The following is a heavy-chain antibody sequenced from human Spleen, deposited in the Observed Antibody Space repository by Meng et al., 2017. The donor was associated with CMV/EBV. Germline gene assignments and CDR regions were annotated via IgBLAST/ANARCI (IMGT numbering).Heavy chain of an antibody. V-gene: IGHV3-30*04. Sequence: GESLKISCAASGFSFSSYAMHWVRQAPGKGLEWVAVISYDGSNKYYADSVKGRFTISRDNSKNTLYVQMNSLRAEDTAVYYCARDGRAARPPLLYYYGMDVWGQGTTVTVSS. CDR1: GFSFSSYA. CDR3: ARDGRAARPPLLYYYGMDV. CDR2: ISYDGSNK. D-gene: IGHD6-6*01. J-gene: IGHJ6*02.